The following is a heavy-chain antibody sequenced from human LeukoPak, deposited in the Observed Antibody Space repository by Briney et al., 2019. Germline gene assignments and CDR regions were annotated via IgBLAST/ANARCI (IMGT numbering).Heavy chain of an antibody. CDR3: AKDRSPITMVRGVTSRAYYFDY. CDR2: ISGSGGST. D-gene: IGHD3-10*01. Sequence: PGGSLRLSCAASGFTFSSYAMSWVRQAPGKGLEWVSAISGSGGSTYYADSVKGRFTISRDNSKNTLYLQMNSLRAEDTAVYYCAKDRSPITMVRGVTSRAYYFDYWGQGTLVTVSS. CDR1: GFTFSSYA. V-gene: IGHV3-23*01. J-gene: IGHJ4*02.